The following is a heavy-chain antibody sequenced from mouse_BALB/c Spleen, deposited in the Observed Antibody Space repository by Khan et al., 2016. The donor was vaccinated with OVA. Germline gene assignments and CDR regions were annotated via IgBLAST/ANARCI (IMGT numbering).Heavy chain of an antibody. V-gene: IGHV1S136*01. J-gene: IGHJ3*01. CDR1: GYTFTSYV. D-gene: IGHD1-2*01. CDR3: TRQLRLRGFPY. Sequence: VQLKQSGPELVKPGASVKMSCMASGYTFTSYVIHWVRQKPGQDLEWIGYIYPYNDDTKYNEKFKGKATLTSDKSSSTAFMELSSLTSEDSAVSYCTRQLRLRGFPYWGQGTLVTVSA. CDR2: IYPYNDDT.